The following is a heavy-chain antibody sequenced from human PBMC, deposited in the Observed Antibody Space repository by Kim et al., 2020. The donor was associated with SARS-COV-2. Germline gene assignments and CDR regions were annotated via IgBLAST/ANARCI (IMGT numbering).Heavy chain of an antibody. CDR3: ARALTASLRNGLDV. D-gene: IGHD2-8*01. J-gene: IGHJ6*02. Sequence: YADSVKGRFTISRDNPKNMLYLQMNNLRVEDTAVYYCARALTASLRNGLDVWGQGTTVTVSS. V-gene: IGHV3-53*01.